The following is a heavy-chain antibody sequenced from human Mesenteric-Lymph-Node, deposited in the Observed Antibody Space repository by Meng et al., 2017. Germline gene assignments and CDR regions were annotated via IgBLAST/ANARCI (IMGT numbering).Heavy chain of an antibody. J-gene: IGHJ6*02. Sequence: GSLRLSCTVSGGSINTFYWSWIRQSPGKGLEWIGYVYSNGNTNYNPSLKSRVTISIDTSNNQFSLRLTSVTAADTAVYYCARFDYGDYPYNYYGMDVWGPGTTVTVSS. D-gene: IGHD4-17*01. CDR3: ARFDYGDYPYNYYGMDV. CDR1: GGSINTFY. V-gene: IGHV4-59*01. CDR2: VYSNGNT.